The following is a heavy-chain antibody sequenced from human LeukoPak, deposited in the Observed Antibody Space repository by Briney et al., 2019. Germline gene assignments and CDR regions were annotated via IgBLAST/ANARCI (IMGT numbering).Heavy chain of an antibody. V-gene: IGHV3-74*01. J-gene: IGHJ4*02. CDR1: GFSFSNYW. CDR3: VRDGDGHNFDY. CDR2: IKMDGSDT. Sequence: GGSLRLACAASGFSFSNYWMHWVRQAPGKGLLWVSRIKMDGSDTNYADSVKGRFTITRDNAKNTLYLQMNSLRAEDTALYYCVRDGDGHNFDYWGQGALVTVSS. D-gene: IGHD5-24*01.